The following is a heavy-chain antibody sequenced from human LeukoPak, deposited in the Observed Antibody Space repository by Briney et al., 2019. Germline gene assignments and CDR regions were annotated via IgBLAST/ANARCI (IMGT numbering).Heavy chain of an antibody. CDR2: TYYRSKWNK. CDR3: ASSYSQGIDY. J-gene: IGHJ4*02. D-gene: IGHD2-15*01. CDR1: GDSVSINSAA. V-gene: IGHV6-1*01. Sequence: SQTLSLTFAISGDSVSINSAAWNWIRQSPSRGLEWLGRTYYRSKWNKHYAVSMKSRITIDPDTSKNQLSLQLNSVTPEDTAVYYCASSYSQGIDYWGQGTLVTVSS.